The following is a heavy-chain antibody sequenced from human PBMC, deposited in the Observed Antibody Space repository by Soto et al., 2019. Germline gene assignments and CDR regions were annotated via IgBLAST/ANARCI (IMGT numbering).Heavy chain of an antibody. D-gene: IGHD6-6*01. CDR2: FTAAGRNT. CDR1: GFTFSDFS. J-gene: IGHJ1*01. CDR3: AKMGGGNLTKLFHV. V-gene: IGHV3-23*01. Sequence: GGSLRLSCAASGFTFSDFSMSWVRKAPGKGLEWVSTFTAAGRNTFYADSVKGRFTISRDNSKSTLYLHVNSLRVDDTAVYYCAKMGGGNLTKLFHVGGHGTLVTVSS.